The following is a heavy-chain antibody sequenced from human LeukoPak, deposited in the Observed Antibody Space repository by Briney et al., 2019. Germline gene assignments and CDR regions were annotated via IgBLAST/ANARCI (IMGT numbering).Heavy chain of an antibody. Sequence: SETLSLTCTVSGGSISSYYWSWIRQPPGKGLEWIGYIYYSGSTNYNPSPKSRVTISVDTSKNQFSLKLSSVTAADTAVYYCARVAEAYCSGGSCYPDWYFDLWGRGTLVTVSS. CDR3: ARVAEAYCSGGSCYPDWYFDL. V-gene: IGHV4-59*01. J-gene: IGHJ2*01. D-gene: IGHD2-15*01. CDR2: IYYSGST. CDR1: GGSISSYY.